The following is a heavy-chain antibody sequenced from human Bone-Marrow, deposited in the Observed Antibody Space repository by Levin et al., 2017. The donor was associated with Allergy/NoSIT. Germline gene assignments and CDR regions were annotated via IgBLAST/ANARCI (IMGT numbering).Heavy chain of an antibody. D-gene: IGHD6-19*01. V-gene: IGHV1-18*01. J-gene: IGHJ6*03. CDR3: ARVKTIAMPGPVFSWGPKTYQSYYIDV. CDR1: GYSFSDND. CDR2: FSGHNGDT. Sequence: PGGSLRLSCEASGYSFSDNDIAWVRQAPGQGLEWMGCFSGHNGDTHYAQKFQGRVTLTTDTSTNTAHMELWSLRSDDTAVYYCARVKTIAMPGPVFSWGPKTYQSYYIDVWGKGTTVIVS.